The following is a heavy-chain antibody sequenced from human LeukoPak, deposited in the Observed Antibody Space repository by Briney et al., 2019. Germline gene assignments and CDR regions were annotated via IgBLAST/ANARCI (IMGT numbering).Heavy chain of an antibody. CDR3: ARDQLSSSWYGPFNAFDI. CDR2: ISAYNGNT. J-gene: IGHJ3*02. Sequence: ASVKVSCKASGYTFTSYGISWVRQVPGQGLEWMGWISAYNGNTNYAQKLQGRVTMTTDTSTSTAYMELRSLRSDDTAAYYCARDQLSSSWYGPFNAFDIWGQGTMVTVSS. V-gene: IGHV1-18*01. CDR1: GYTFTSYG. D-gene: IGHD6-13*01.